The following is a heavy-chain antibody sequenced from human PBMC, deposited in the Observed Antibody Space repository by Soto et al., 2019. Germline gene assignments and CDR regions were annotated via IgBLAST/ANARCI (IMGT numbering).Heavy chain of an antibody. CDR2: ISGSGGST. D-gene: IGHD6-13*01. J-gene: IGHJ4*02. Sequence: GGSLRLSCAASGFTFSSYAMSWVRHAPGKGLEWVSAISGSGGSTYYADSVKGRFTISRDNSKNTLYLQMNSLRAEDTAVYYCAKVIAAGTYSDYWGQGTLVTVSS. CDR3: AKVIAAGTYSDY. CDR1: GFTFSSYA. V-gene: IGHV3-23*01.